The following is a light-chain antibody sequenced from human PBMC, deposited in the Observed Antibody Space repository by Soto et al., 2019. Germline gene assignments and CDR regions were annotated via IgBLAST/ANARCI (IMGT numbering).Light chain of an antibody. CDR2: NNN. Sequence: QSVPTQPPSASRTPGQRVTISCSGSSSNIGSNTVNWYQQLPGTAPKLLIYNNNQRPSGVPDRFSGSKSGTSASLAISGLQSEDEAHYYCAAWDDSLNGLVFGTGTKLTLL. CDR3: AAWDDSLNGLV. V-gene: IGLV1-44*01. CDR1: SSNIGSNT. J-gene: IGLJ1*01.